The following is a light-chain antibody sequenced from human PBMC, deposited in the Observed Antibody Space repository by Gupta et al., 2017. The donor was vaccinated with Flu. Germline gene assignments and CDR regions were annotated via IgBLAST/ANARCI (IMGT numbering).Light chain of an antibody. CDR1: SGHSSYA. CDR2: LNSDGSH. CDR3: QTWGTGIRV. J-gene: IGLJ3*02. V-gene: IGLV4-69*01. Sequence: QLVLTQSPSASAPLGASVKLTCTLSSGHSSYAIAWHQQQPEKGPRYLMKLNSDGSHNKGDGIPDRFSVSSSAAERYLTISSLQAEDEADYFCQTWGTGIRVFGGGTKLTVL.